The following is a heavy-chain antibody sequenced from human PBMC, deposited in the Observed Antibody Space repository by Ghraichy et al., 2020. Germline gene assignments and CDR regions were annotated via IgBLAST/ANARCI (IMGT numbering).Heavy chain of an antibody. J-gene: IGHJ6*02. CDR1: GGSISSYY. D-gene: IGHD1-26*01. V-gene: IGHV4-4*09. CDR2: IYTSGST. Sequence: SETLSLTCTVSGGSISSYYWSWIRQPPGKGLEWIGYIYTSGSTNYNPSLKSRVTISVDTSKNQFSLKLSSVTAADTAVYYCARHNGEWELLESGYYYYYYGMDVWGQGTTVTVSS. CDR3: ARHNGEWELLESGYYYYYYGMDV.